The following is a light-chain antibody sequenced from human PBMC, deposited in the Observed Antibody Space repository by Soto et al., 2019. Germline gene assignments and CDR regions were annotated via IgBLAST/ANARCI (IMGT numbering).Light chain of an antibody. CDR3: FAYTGTYTVV. CDR2: DVS. Sequence: QSVLTQPRSVSGSPGQSVTISCTGTSSDVGGYNYVSWYQQHPAKAPKLMIYDVSKRPSGVPDRFSGSRSGNTASLTISGLQAEDEADEYGFAYTGTYTVVFGGGTKLTVL. J-gene: IGLJ3*02. V-gene: IGLV2-11*01. CDR1: SSDVGGYNY.